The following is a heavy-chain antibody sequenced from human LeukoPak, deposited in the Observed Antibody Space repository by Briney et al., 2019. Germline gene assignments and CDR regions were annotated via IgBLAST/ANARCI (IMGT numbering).Heavy chain of an antibody. J-gene: IGHJ4*02. CDR2: INPNSGGT. CDR3: ARICSSTSCVGY. CDR1: GYTFTGYY. Sequence: ASVKVSCKASGYTFTGYYRHWVRQAPGQGLEWMGWINPNSGGTNYAQKFQGRVTMTRDTSISTAYMELSRLRSDDTAVYYCARICSSTSCVGYWGQGTLVTVSS. D-gene: IGHD2-2*01. V-gene: IGHV1-2*02.